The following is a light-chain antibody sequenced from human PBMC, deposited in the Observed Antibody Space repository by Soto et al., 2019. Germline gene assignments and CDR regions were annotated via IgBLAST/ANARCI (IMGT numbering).Light chain of an antibody. J-gene: IGLJ3*02. V-gene: IGLV2-14*01. Sequence: QSALTQPASVSGSPGQSITISCTGTSSDVGAYNFVSWYQQHPGKAPKLMIYEVSNRPSGVSHRFSGSKSGNTASLTISGLQAEDEADYYCTSYTSSSILVFGGGTKLTVL. CDR3: TSYTSSSILV. CDR2: EVS. CDR1: SSDVGAYNF.